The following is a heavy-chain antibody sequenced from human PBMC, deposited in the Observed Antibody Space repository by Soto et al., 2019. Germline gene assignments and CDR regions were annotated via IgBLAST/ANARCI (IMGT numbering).Heavy chain of an antibody. Sequence: QVQLQQSGPGLVKPSQTLSLTCAISGDSVSSNSAAWNWIRQSPSRGLEWLGRTYYRSKWYNDYEVSVKSLITISPDTSKNQFSLQLNSVTPEDTAVYYCARNIAAAVSYYYGMDVWGQGTTVTVSS. V-gene: IGHV6-1*01. J-gene: IGHJ6*02. D-gene: IGHD6-13*01. CDR1: GDSVSSNSAA. CDR3: ARNIAAAVSYYYGMDV. CDR2: TYYRSKWYN.